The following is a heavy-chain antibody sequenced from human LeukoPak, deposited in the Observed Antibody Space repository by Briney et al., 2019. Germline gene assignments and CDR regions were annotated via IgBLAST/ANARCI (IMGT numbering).Heavy chain of an antibody. CDR1: GFTFSSYA. V-gene: IGHV3-30*04. Sequence: GGSLRLSCAASGFTFSSYAMHWVRQAPGKGLEWVAVISCDGSNKYYADSVKGRFTISRDNSKNTLYLQMNSLSAEDTAVYYCARDDMVRGVINYAFDIWGQGTMVTVSS. CDR2: ISCDGSNK. CDR3: ARDDMVRGVINYAFDI. J-gene: IGHJ3*02. D-gene: IGHD3-10*01.